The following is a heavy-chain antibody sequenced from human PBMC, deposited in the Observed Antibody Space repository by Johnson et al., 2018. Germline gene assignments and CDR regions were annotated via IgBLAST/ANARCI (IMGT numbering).Heavy chain of an antibody. D-gene: IGHD6-6*01. CDR1: GLIFSTYG. V-gene: IGHV3-30*03. Sequence: QVQLVQSGGGVVQPGRSLRLSCVASGLIFSTYGMHWFRQAPGKGLEWVAVISYDGSTKYYADSVRGRFTISRDNSKNTLYLQMNSLRAEDTAVYSCAPGYSSSPNSEYFHHWGQGTLVTVSS. J-gene: IGHJ1*01. CDR2: ISYDGSTK. CDR3: APGYSSSPNSEYFHH.